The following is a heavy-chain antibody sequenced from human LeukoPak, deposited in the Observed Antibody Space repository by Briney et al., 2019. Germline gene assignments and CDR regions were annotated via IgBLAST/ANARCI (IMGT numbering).Heavy chain of an antibody. V-gene: IGHV3-7*01. Sequence: GGSLRLSCAASEFMFSNYWMTWVRQAPGKGLEWVANINQDGTEIYYTDSVKGRFIISRDNARNSLHLQMNSLRAEDTAVYYCARVSTGYDFYYYYYYYMDVWGKGTTVTISS. CDR1: EFMFSNYW. CDR3: ARVSTGYDFYYYYYYYMDV. D-gene: IGHD5-12*01. CDR2: INQDGTEI. J-gene: IGHJ6*03.